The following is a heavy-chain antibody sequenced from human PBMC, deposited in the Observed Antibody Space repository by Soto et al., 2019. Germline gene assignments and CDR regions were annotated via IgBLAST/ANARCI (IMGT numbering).Heavy chain of an antibody. CDR1: GYTFTSYG. CDR2: IVVGSGNT. V-gene: IGHV1-18*01. CDR3: ARDLGGWPDY. Sequence: ASVKVSCKASGYTFTSYGISWVRQAPGQGLEWIGWIVVGSGNTNYAQKFQGRVTITRDTSASTAYMELSSLRSEDTAVYYCARDLGGWPDYWGQGTLVTVSS. D-gene: IGHD2-15*01. J-gene: IGHJ4*02.